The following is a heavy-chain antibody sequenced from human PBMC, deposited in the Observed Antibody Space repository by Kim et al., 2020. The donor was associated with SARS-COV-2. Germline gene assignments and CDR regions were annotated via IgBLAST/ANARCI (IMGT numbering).Heavy chain of an antibody. V-gene: IGHV3-30*04. Sequence: GGSLRLSCAAAGFIFSNYAMYWVRQAPDKGLEWVAVISYDGIDKYYADSVKGRFTISRDNSKNTLYLQLNSLRPEDTAVYYCARGAFGELYSLMNDPLDVWGQGTAVTVSS. CDR1: GFIFSNYA. J-gene: IGHJ6*02. CDR3: ARGAFGELYSLMNDPLDV. D-gene: IGHD3-10*01. CDR2: ISYDGIDK.